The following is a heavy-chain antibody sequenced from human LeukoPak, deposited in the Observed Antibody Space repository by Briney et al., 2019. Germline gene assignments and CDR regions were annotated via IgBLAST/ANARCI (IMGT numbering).Heavy chain of an antibody. D-gene: IGHD3-10*02. Sequence: PGGSLRLTCAASASIVNSNYMSWVRQAPGKGLEWVAVISYDGSNKYYADSVKGRFTISRDNSKNTLYLQMNSLRAEDTAVYYCAELGITMIGGVWGKGTTVTISS. CDR1: ASIVNSNY. CDR2: ISYDGSNK. J-gene: IGHJ6*04. CDR3: AELGITMIGGV. V-gene: IGHV3-30*18.